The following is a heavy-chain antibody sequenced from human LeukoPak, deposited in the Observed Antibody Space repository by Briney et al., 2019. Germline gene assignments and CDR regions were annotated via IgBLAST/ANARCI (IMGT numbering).Heavy chain of an antibody. Sequence: GGSLRLSCAASGFTFSIYAMSWVRQAPGKGLEWVSAISGSGGRTYYADSVKGRFTISRDNSKNTLYLQMNSLRAEDTAVYYCTYYYDSSGYPFDYWGQGTLVTVSS. J-gene: IGHJ4*02. V-gene: IGHV3-23*01. CDR3: TYYYDSSGYPFDY. D-gene: IGHD3-22*01. CDR2: ISGSGGRT. CDR1: GFTFSIYA.